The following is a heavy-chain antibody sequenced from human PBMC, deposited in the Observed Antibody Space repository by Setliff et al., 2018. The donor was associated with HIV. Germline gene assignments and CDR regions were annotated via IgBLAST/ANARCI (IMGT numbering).Heavy chain of an antibody. CDR3: ARDSRAMILVTPDAFDI. D-gene: IGHD3-22*01. CDR2: IYNSGST. J-gene: IGHJ3*02. Sequence: SETLSLTCSVSGGSISSSSYSWGWIRQPPGKGLEYIGSIYNSGSTYYNPSLMSRVTISVDTSKSQFSLKPSSVTAADTAVYYCARDSRAMILVTPDAFDIWGQGTMVTVSS. V-gene: IGHV4-39*07. CDR1: GGSISSSSYS.